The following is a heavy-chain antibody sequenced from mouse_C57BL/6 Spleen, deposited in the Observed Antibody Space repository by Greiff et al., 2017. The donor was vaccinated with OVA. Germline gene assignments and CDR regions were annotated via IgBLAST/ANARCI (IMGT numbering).Heavy chain of an antibody. CDR3: EFCYGYDGAPYWYFDV. CDR1: GYTFTSYW. CDR2: IYPSDSET. J-gene: IGHJ1*03. V-gene: IGHV1-61*01. D-gene: IGHD2-2*01. Sequence: QVQLQQPGAELVRPGSSVKLSCKASGYTFTSYWMDWVKQRPGKGLEWIGNIYPSDSETHYNQKFKDKATLPVDKSSSTAYMQLSRLTSVDSAVYYLEFCYGYDGAPYWYFDVWGTGTTVTVSS.